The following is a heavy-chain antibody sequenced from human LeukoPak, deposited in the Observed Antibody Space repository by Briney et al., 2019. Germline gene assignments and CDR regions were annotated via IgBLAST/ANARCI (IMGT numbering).Heavy chain of an antibody. J-gene: IGHJ1*01. D-gene: IGHD6-13*01. CDR2: INPSGGST. CDR3: ARDIWIRMEQHPQQGYFQH. V-gene: IGHV1-46*01. CDR1: GYTFTSYY. Sequence: VASVKVSCKASGYTFTSYYMHWVRQAPGQGLEWMGIINPSGGSTSYAQKFQGRVTMTTDTSTSTAYMELRSLRSDDTAVYYCARDIWIRMEQHPQQGYFQHWGQGTLVTVSS.